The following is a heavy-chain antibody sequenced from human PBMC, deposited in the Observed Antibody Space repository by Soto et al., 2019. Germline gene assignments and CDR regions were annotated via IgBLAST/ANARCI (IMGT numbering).Heavy chain of an antibody. V-gene: IGHV2-5*02. CDR1: GFSLTTDGVG. D-gene: IGHD1-26*01. Sequence: QITLKESGPTLVKPTQTLTLTCNFSGFSLTTDGVGVGWIRQPPGKSLEWLALIYWDDDKRYNSSLKNRLTVTKDTSRNQVVLTMTNMEPVDTATYFCAHSFVSWYGVDLWGHGTTVTVSS. CDR3: AHSFVSWYGVDL. J-gene: IGHJ3*01. CDR2: IYWDDDK.